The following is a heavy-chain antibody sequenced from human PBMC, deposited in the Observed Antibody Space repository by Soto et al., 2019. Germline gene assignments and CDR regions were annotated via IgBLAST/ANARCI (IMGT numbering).Heavy chain of an antibody. J-gene: IGHJ4*02. D-gene: IGHD3-22*01. CDR1: GYTFIDYY. Sequence: ASVKVSCKXSGYTFIDYYMHWVRQAPGQGLEWMGWVNPDSGGTYYAQNYQGRVTMTRDTSITTAYMELSRLRSDDTAVYFCSRKKFDYHTSAYYVFDYWGQGTLVTVSS. CDR3: SRKKFDYHTSAYYVFDY. V-gene: IGHV1-2*02. CDR2: VNPDSGGT.